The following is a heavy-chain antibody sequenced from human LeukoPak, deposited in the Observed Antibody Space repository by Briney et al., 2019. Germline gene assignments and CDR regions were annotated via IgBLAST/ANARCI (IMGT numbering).Heavy chain of an antibody. Sequence: ASVKVSCKASGYTFTSYGISWVRQAPGQGLEWMGWISTYNGNTNYAQKSQGRVVMTTDTFTSTAYMELRSLRSDDTALYYCARVDSSGETLFDYWGQGTLVTVSS. CDR3: ARVDSSGETLFDY. V-gene: IGHV1-18*01. CDR1: GYTFTSYG. J-gene: IGHJ4*02. CDR2: ISTYNGNT. D-gene: IGHD3-22*01.